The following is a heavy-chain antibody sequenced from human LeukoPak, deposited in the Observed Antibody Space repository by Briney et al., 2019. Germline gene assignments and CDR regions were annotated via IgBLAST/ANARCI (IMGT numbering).Heavy chain of an antibody. CDR2: IRYDGSNK. Sequence: GGSLRLSCAASGFTFSIYGMYWVRQAPGKGLEWVAFIRYDGSNKYYADSVKGRFTISRDKSKNTLYLQMNSLRTEDTAVYYCATDSAPDYWGQGTLVTVSS. CDR3: ATDSAPDY. D-gene: IGHD3-10*01. V-gene: IGHV3-30*02. J-gene: IGHJ4*02. CDR1: GFTFSIYG.